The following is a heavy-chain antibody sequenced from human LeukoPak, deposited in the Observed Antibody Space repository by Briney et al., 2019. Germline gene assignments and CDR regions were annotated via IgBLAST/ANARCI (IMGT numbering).Heavy chain of an antibody. CDR3: AKARTGVAISQLEALDI. D-gene: IGHD7-27*01. CDR1: GFTFSSYV. CDR2: VSGSGYST. J-gene: IGHJ3*02. V-gene: IGHV3-23*01. Sequence: PGGSLRLSCAASGFTFSSYVMSWVRQAPGKGLEWVSGVSGSGYSTYYADAVKGRFSMSRDNSKSTLYLQMNSLRAEDTAVYYCAKARTGVAISQLEALDIWGQGTKVTVSS.